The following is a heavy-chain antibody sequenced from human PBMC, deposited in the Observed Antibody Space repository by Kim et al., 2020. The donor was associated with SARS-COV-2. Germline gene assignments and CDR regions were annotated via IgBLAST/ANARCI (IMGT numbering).Heavy chain of an antibody. Sequence: GYADSVKGRLTISGDNAKNSLYLQMNSLRAEDTALYCCAKLEYYYGPFEIWGQGTMVTVSS. J-gene: IGHJ3*02. CDR3: AKLEYYYGPFEI. V-gene: IGHV3-9*01. D-gene: IGHD3-10*01.